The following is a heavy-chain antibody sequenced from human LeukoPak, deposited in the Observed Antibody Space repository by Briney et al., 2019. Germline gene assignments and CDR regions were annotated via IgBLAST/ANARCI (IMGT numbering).Heavy chain of an antibody. V-gene: IGHV4-39*01. CDR2: IFYIGTT. Sequence: SETLSLTCTVSGASISSSNYYWGWIRQPPGKGLEWIGSIFYIGTTYYNPSLKSRVTISVDTSKNQFSLKLSSVTATDTAVYYCARQGGVGATQSDDYWGQGPLVTVSS. CDR1: GASISSSNYY. J-gene: IGHJ4*02. CDR3: ARQGGVGATQSDDY. D-gene: IGHD1-26*01.